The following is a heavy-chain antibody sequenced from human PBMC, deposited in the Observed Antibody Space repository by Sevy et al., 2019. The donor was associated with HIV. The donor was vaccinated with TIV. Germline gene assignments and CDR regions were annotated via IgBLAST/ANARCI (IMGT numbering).Heavy chain of an antibody. CDR2: ISYDGINK. V-gene: IGHV3-30-3*01. Sequence: GGSLRLSCAASGFTFSSYTMHWVRQAPGKGLEWMAIISYDGINKYYADSVMGRFTSSRDNSKNTLYLQMNSLRAEDTAVYYCARDIMGDYYGSGSSAYYYYYGMDVWGQGTTVTVSS. CDR1: GFTFSSYT. D-gene: IGHD3-10*01. J-gene: IGHJ6*02. CDR3: ARDIMGDYYGSGSSAYYYYYGMDV.